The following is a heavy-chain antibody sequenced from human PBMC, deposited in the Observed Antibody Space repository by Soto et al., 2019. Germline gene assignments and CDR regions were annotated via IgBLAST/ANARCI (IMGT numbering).Heavy chain of an antibody. D-gene: IGHD3-22*01. Sequence: GESLKISCKGSGYNFTSYWIGWVRQMPGKGLEWMGIIYPGDSDTRYSPSFQGQVTISADKSISTAYLQWSSLKASDTAMYYCARLGYDSSGYYAEYFQHWGQGTLVTVSS. CDR3: ARLGYDSSGYYAEYFQH. CDR1: GYNFTSYW. V-gene: IGHV5-51*01. J-gene: IGHJ1*01. CDR2: IYPGDSDT.